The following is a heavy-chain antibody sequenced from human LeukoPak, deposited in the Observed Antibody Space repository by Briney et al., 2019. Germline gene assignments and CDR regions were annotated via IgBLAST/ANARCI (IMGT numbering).Heavy chain of an antibody. CDR3: ARAPSEIGGYYPEYFRH. Sequence: PGGSLRLSCAASGFNFSSYAMSWVRQAPGKGLVWVSRIKSDGKTNYADSVKGRFTISRDNAKNTVSLQMNSLRAEDTGVYYCARAPSEIGGYYPEYFRHWGQGTLVTVSS. V-gene: IGHV3-74*01. J-gene: IGHJ1*01. CDR1: GFNFSSYA. D-gene: IGHD3-22*01. CDR2: IKSDGKT.